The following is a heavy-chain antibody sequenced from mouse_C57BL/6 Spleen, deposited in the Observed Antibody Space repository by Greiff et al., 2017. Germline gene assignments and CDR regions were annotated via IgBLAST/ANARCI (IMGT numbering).Heavy chain of an antibody. CDR2: ISSGSSTI. CDR3: ARQHGWDGYYFDY. Sequence: EVMLVESGGGLVKPGGSLKLSCAASGFTFSDYGMHWVRQAPEKGLEWVAYISSGSSTIYYADTVKGRFTISRDNAKNTLFLQMTSLRSEDTAMYYCARQHGWDGYYFDYWGQGTTLTVSS. CDR1: GFTFSDYG. D-gene: IGHD4-1*01. J-gene: IGHJ2*01. V-gene: IGHV5-17*01.